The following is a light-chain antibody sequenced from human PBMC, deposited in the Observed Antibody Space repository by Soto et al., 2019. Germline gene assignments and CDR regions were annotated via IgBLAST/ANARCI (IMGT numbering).Light chain of an antibody. CDR2: AAT. Sequence: DIQMTQSPSSLSASVGDRVTITCRASQSIGSYLNWFQQKPGKAPKLLIYAATTLQSGVPSRFSCSGSGTDFTLKISSLQSQDFAIYYCQETYSVPFFSFCLGTKGDIK. V-gene: IGKV1-39*01. CDR3: QETYSVPFFS. J-gene: IGKJ3*01. CDR1: QSIGSY.